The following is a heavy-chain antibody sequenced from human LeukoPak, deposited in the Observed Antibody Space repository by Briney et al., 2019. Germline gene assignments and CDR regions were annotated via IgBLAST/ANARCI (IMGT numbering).Heavy chain of an antibody. CDR1: GGSISSGDYY. V-gene: IGHV4-30-4*01. D-gene: IGHD3-22*01. J-gene: IGHJ4*02. CDR2: IYYSGST. Sequence: SETLSLTCTVSGGSISSGDYYWSWIRQPPGKGLEWIGYIYYSGSTYYNPSFKSRVTISVDTSKNQFSLKLSSVTAADTAVYYCARVRGDYYDSSGYYYDFDYWGQGTLVTVSS. CDR3: ARVRGDYYDSSGYYYDFDY.